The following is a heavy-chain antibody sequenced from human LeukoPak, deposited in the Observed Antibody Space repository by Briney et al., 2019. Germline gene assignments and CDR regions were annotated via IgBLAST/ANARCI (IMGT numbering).Heavy chain of an antibody. CDR2: INWNGGST. J-gene: IGHJ3*02. CDR3: ARDGGYCSGGSCYSDAFDI. CDR1: GFTFDEYG. Sequence: SGGSLRLSCAASGFTFDEYGMSWVRQAPGKWLEWVSGINWNGGSTGYADSVKGRFTISRDNAKNSLYLQMNSLRAEDTALYYCARDGGYCSGGSCYSDAFDIWGQGTMVTVSS. D-gene: IGHD2-15*01. V-gene: IGHV3-20*04.